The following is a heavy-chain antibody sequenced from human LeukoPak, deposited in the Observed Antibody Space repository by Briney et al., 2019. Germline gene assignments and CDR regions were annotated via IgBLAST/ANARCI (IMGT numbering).Heavy chain of an antibody. J-gene: IGHJ6*03. CDR1: GVSISGYY. CDR3: ARHVMVYYYYYIDV. Sequence: SETLSLTCTVYGVSISGYYWSWLRQPPGKGLEWIGYIYYSGSTNYNPSLKSRVTISVDTSKNQFSLKLSSVTAADTAVYYCARHVMVYYYYYIDVWGGETTLTIS. D-gene: IGHD2-21*01. V-gene: IGHV4-59*01. CDR2: IYYSGST.